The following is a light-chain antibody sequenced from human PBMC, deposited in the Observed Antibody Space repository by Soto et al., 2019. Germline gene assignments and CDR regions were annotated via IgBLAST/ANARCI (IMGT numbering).Light chain of an antibody. J-gene: IGLJ1*01. CDR1: SSDVGGYNY. Sequence: ALTQPASVSGSPVQSITISCTGTSSDVGGYNYVSWYQQHPGKAPKLMIYDVSDRPSGVSNRFSGSKSGNTASLTISGLQADDEADYYCSSYTSSSTYVFGTGTKVTVL. CDR3: SSYTSSSTYV. CDR2: DVS. V-gene: IGLV2-14*01.